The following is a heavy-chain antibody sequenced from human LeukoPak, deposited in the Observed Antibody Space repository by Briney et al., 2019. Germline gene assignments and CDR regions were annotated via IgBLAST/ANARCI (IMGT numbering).Heavy chain of an antibody. V-gene: IGHV3-9*01. D-gene: IGHD3-22*01. CDR2: ISWNSGSI. J-gene: IGHJ4*02. CDR3: AKAVNYYDSSPFDY. Sequence: PGGSLRLSCAASGFTFDDYAMHWVRQAPGKGLEWVSGISWNSGSIGYADSVKGRFTISRDNAKNSLYLQMNSLRAEDTALYYCAKAVNYYDSSPFDYWGQGALVTVSS. CDR1: GFTFDDYA.